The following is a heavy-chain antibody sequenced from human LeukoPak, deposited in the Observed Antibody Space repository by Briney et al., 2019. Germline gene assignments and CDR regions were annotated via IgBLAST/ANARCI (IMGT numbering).Heavy chain of an antibody. V-gene: IGHV3-49*04. CDR3: TNSLWFGELVY. CDR2: IRSKAYGGTT. J-gene: IGHJ4*02. D-gene: IGHD3-10*01. CDR1: GFTFGDYA. Sequence: QTGGSLRLSCTASGFTFGDYAMSWVRQAPGKGLEGVGFIRSKAYGGTTEYAASVKGRFTISRDDSKSIAYLQMNSLKTEDTAVYYCTNSLWFGELVYWGQGTLVTVSS.